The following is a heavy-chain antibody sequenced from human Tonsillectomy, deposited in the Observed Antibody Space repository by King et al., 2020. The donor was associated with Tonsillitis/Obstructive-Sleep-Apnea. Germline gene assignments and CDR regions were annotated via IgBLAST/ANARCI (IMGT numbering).Heavy chain of an antibody. J-gene: IGHJ5*02. CDR2: ISSNGGST. CDR1: GFTFSSYA. V-gene: IGHV3-64*01. D-gene: IGHD3-10*01. Sequence: VQLVESGGGLVQHGGSLRLSCAASGFTFSSYAMHWVRQAPGKGLEYVSAISSNGGSTYYANSVKGRFTISRDNSKNTLYLQMGSLRAEDMAVYYCARAGGPWGQGTLVTVSS. CDR3: ARAGGP.